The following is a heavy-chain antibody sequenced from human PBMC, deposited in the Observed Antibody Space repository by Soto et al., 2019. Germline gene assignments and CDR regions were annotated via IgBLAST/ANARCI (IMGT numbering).Heavy chain of an antibody. J-gene: IGHJ2*01. CDR3: ATPLWFGELLSQYFDL. CDR1: GFTFSSYA. D-gene: IGHD3-10*01. CDR2: ISGSGGST. V-gene: IGHV3-23*01. Sequence: GGSLRLSCAASGFTFSSYAMSWVRQAPGKGLEWVSAISGSGGSTYYADSVKGRFTISRDNSKNTLYLQMNSLRAEDTAVYYCATPLWFGELLSQYFDLWGRGTLVTVSS.